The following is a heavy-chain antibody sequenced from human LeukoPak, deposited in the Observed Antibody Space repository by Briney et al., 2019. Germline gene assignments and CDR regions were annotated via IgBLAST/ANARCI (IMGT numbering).Heavy chain of an antibody. J-gene: IGHJ4*02. CDR2: IRRRAYGGAA. CDR3: SRNGLVDFDY. Sequence: AGGSLRLSCTPSGFAFDDFAMSWVRQPAGKGLEGVGFIRRRAYGGAAEYAASVKGRFIISRDDSKGIAYLQMNSLKTEDTAVYYCSRNGLVDFDYWGQGSRVIVSP. CDR1: GFAFDDFA. V-gene: IGHV3-49*04.